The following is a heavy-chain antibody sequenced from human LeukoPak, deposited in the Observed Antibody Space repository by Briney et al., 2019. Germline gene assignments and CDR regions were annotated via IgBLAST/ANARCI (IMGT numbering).Heavy chain of an antibody. J-gene: IGHJ4*02. CDR3: ARHVRAIPVDYFDY. V-gene: IGHV4-59*08. CDR2: IYCSGST. Sequence: SETLSLTCTVSGGSISSYYWSWIRQPPGKGLEWIGYIYCSGSTNYNPSLKSRVTISVDTSKNQFSLKLSSVTAADTAVYYCARHVRAIPVDYFDYWGQGTLVTVSS. CDR1: GGSISSYY. D-gene: IGHD2-2*01.